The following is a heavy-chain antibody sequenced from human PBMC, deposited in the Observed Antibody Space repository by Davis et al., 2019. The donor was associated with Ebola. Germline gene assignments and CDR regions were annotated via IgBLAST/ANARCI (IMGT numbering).Heavy chain of an antibody. V-gene: IGHV4-34*01. CDR2: INHSGST. CDR1: GGSFSGYY. CDR3: ARESPKYGMDV. Sequence: PSETLSLTCAVYGGSFSGYYWSWIRQPPGKGLEWIGEINHSGSTNYNPSLKSRVTISVDTSKNQFSLKLSSVTAADTAVYYCARESPKYGMDVWGKGTTVTVSS. J-gene: IGHJ6*04.